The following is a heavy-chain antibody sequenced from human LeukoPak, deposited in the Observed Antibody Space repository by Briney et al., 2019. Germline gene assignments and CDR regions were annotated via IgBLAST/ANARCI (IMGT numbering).Heavy chain of an antibody. CDR2: IYYSGST. D-gene: IGHD5-12*01. CDR3: ARAVSGSDYWFDP. J-gene: IGHJ5*02. CDR1: GSSISSSSYY. Sequence: PSETLSLTCTVSGSSISSSSYYWGWIRQPPGKGLEWIGSIYYSGSTYYNPSLKTRVTISVDTSKNQFSLNLRSLTAADTAVYYCARAVSGSDYWFDPWGQGTQVTVSS. V-gene: IGHV4-39*07.